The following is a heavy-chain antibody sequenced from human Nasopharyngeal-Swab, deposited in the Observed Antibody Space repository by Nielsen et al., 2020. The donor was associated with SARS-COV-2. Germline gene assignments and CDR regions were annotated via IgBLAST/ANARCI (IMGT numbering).Heavy chain of an antibody. Sequence: GGSLRLSCAASGFTFSSYAMHWVRQAPGKGLEWVAVIWYDGSNKYYADSVKGRFTISRDNSKNTLYLQMNSLRAEDTAVYYCARGNRPVAFDIWGQGTMVTVSS. CDR1: GFTFSSYA. CDR3: ARGNRPVAFDI. J-gene: IGHJ3*02. V-gene: IGHV3-33*08. D-gene: IGHD2/OR15-2a*01. CDR2: IWYDGSNK.